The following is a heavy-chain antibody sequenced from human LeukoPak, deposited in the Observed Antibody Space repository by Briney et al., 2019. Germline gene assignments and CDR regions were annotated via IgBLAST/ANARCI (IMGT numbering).Heavy chain of an antibody. J-gene: IGHJ4*02. V-gene: IGHV3-48*02. Sequence: GGSLRLSCAASGFTFSSYNMNWVRQAPGKGLEWVSHITASGTAMFYADSVKGRFTISRDNAKNSLYLQMNSLRDEDTAVYYCASSGSYRFDYWGQGTLVTVSS. CDR3: ASSGSYRFDY. CDR1: GFTFSSYN. D-gene: IGHD1-26*01. CDR2: ITASGTAM.